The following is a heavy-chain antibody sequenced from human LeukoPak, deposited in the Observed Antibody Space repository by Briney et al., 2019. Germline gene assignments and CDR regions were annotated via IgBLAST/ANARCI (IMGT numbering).Heavy chain of an antibody. CDR1: GFTFSNFY. D-gene: IGHD4-23*01. V-gene: IGHV3-11*04. J-gene: IGHJ4*02. CDR3: ARDYGGSSPFDY. CDR2: ISTSGTTI. Sequence: GGSLRLSCAASGFTFSNFYMSWIRQAPGKGLEWVSYISTSGTTIYYADSVKGRFTISRDNAKNSLYLHMNSLRAEDTAVYYCARDYGGSSPFDYWGQGTLVTVSS.